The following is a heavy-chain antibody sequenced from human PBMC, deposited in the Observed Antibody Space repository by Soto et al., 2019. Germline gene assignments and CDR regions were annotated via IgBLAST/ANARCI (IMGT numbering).Heavy chain of an antibody. J-gene: IGHJ5*02. Sequence: SETLSLTCTVSGGSISSYYWSWIRQPPGKGLEWIGYIYYSGSTNYNPSLKSRVTIAVDTSKNQFSLKLSSVTAADTAVYYCARVAVGVRDGIRWFDPWGQGTLVTVSS. CDR1: GGSISSYY. V-gene: IGHV4-59*01. CDR2: IYYSGST. CDR3: ARVAVGVRDGIRWFDP. D-gene: IGHD1-20*01.